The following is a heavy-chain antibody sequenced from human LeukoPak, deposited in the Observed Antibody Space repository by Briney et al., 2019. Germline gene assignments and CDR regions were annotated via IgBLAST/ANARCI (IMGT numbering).Heavy chain of an antibody. CDR2: IKQAGREK. CDR3: ARDHYYGSGSYYYREYYYYGMDV. D-gene: IGHD3-10*01. J-gene: IGHJ6*02. V-gene: IGHV3-7*01. CDR1: GFTFSSCW. Sequence: PVGSLRLSCAASGFTFSSCWMSWVRQAPGKGLEWVANIKQAGREKYYVESVKGRFTISRDNAKNSLYLQMNSLRAEDTAVYYCARDHYYGSGSYYYREYYYYGMDVWGQGTTVTVSS.